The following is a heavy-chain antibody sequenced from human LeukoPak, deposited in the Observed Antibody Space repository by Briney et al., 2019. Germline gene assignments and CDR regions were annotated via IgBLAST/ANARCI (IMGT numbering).Heavy chain of an antibody. CDR2: MNPNSGNS. Sequence: ASVNVSCKASGYIFSSYDINWVRQAAGQGLEWMGWMNPNSGNSDSAQKFQGRVTMTRDTSIGTAYMELSSLRPDDTAVYYCARAGIFCTADSCYSFDFWGQGTLVAVSS. V-gene: IGHV1-8*01. CDR1: GYIFSSYD. J-gene: IGHJ4*02. CDR3: ARAGIFCTADSCYSFDF. D-gene: IGHD2-15*01.